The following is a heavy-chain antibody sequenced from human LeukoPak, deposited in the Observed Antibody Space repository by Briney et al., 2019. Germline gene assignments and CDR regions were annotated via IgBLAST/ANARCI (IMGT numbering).Heavy chain of an antibody. V-gene: IGHV3-21*01. CDR3: AKSLTASVDCFDP. Sequence: GGSLRLSCEASGFSISSHSMNWVRQAPGKGLEWVSSISSNSRFIYYPDSLEGRFTVSRDNAKNSLFLQMSDLRAEDTAVYYCAKSLTASVDCFDPWGQGTLVTVSS. CDR2: ISSNSRFI. CDR1: GFSISSHS. J-gene: IGHJ5*02. D-gene: IGHD5-12*01.